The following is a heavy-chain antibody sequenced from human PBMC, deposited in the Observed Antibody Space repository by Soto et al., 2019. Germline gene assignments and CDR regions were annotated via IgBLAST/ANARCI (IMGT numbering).Heavy chain of an antibody. CDR3: ARRHLAVAVSPWFDP. V-gene: IGHV2-26*01. Sequence: QVTLKESGPVLVKPTETLTLRCTVSGLSITDSEMGVSWIRQPPGQPLEWLAHIDSSGEKSYRTFLKSRLAIPKDTSKSQIVLTMTNLHPTDTATYFCARRHLAVAVSPWFDPWGQGIPVTVSS. J-gene: IGHJ5*02. CDR2: IDSSGEK. D-gene: IGHD6-19*01. CDR1: GLSITDSEMG.